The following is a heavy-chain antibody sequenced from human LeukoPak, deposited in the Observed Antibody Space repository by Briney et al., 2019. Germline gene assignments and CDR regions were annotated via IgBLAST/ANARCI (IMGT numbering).Heavy chain of an antibody. V-gene: IGHV1-2*06. D-gene: IGHD3-3*01. Sequence: ASVKVSCKASGYTFTGYYVHWVRQAPGPGLEWMGRINPNTGDTIYGQRFQGRVTMTRDTSISAAYMELSSLRSDDTAVYFCARDLGGGIWSAAFWGQGSLVTVSS. CDR2: INPNTGDT. J-gene: IGHJ4*02. CDR1: GYTFTGYY. CDR3: ARDLGGGIWSAAF.